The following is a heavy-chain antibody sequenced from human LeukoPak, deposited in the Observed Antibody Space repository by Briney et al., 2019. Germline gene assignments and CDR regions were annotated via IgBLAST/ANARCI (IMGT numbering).Heavy chain of an antibody. V-gene: IGHV1-2*02. D-gene: IGHD2-2*01. J-gene: IGHJ6*02. CDR3: ARGSTSWDYYYGMDV. Sequence: ASVKVSCKASGYTFTGHYMHWVRQAPGQGLEWIGWINPNSSGTNYAQKFQGRVTMTRDTSISTAHMELSRLKSDDTAVYYCARGSTSWDYYYGMDVWGQGTTVTVSS. CDR2: INPNSSGT. CDR1: GYTFTGHY.